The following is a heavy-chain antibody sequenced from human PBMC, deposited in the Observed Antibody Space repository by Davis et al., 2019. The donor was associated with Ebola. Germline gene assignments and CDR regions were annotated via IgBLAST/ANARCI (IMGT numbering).Heavy chain of an antibody. J-gene: IGHJ4*02. CDR2: INHSGGT. CDR1: SGSFSDYH. V-gene: IGHV4-34*01. Sequence: PGGSLRLSCAVYSGSFSDYHWSWIRQPPGKGLEWIGEINHSGGTNYNPSPKSRVTISVDTSKNQFSLKLSSVTAADTAVYYCARDGYDFWSGYYSYYFDYWGQGTLVTVSS. CDR3: ARDGYDFWSGYYSYYFDY. D-gene: IGHD3-3*01.